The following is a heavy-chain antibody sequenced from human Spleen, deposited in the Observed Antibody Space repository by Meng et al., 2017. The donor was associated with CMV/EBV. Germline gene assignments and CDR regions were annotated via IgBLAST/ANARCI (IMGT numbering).Heavy chain of an antibody. V-gene: IGHV4-61*08. CDR2: SYYSGAT. CDR1: GGSVTSGDYF. D-gene: IGHD2-21*01. Sequence: SETLSLTCSVSGGSVTSGDYFWSWIRQLPGKGLEWIGYSYYSGATNYNPSLKSRLTISIDRSKNQLSLRLSSVSAADTAVYYCARYSPLSGAIDVWGQGTTVTVSS. CDR3: ARYSPLSGAIDV. J-gene: IGHJ6*02.